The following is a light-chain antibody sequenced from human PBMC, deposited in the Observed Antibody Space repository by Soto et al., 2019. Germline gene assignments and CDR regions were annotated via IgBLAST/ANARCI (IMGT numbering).Light chain of an antibody. J-gene: IGKJ1*01. CDR3: QQAYSTPWT. V-gene: IGKV1-39*01. Sequence: DIQMTQSPSSLSASVGDRVTITCRASQTISFYLNWYQQKPGKAPTLLIYAASNLQSGVPSRFSASGSGTEFTLTLNSLQPEDFATYYCQQAYSTPWTFGQGTKVEIK. CDR1: QTISFY. CDR2: AAS.